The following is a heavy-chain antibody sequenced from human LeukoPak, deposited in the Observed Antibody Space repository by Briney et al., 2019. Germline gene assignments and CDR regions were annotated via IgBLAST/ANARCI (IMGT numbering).Heavy chain of an antibody. J-gene: IGHJ5*02. CDR3: ARVSYDILTGYPNWFDP. Sequence: SETLSLTCTVSGGSLSSYYWSWVRQPPGKGLEWIGYIYYSGSTNYNPSLKSRGTISVDTSKNQFSLKLSSVTAADTAVYYCARVSYDILTGYPNWFDPWGQGTLVTVSS. D-gene: IGHD3-9*01. V-gene: IGHV4-59*01. CDR1: GGSLSSYY. CDR2: IYYSGST.